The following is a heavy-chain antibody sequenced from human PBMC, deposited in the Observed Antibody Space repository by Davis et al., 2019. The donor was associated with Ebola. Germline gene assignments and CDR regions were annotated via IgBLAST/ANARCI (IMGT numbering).Heavy chain of an antibody. CDR1: GFTFSNVW. J-gene: IGHJ3*02. CDR2: IKSKNDGGTT. Sequence: GGSLRLSCAASGFTFSNVWMTWVRQVPGKGLEWVGRIKSKNDGGTTDYAAPVKGRFLISRDDSKNTVYLQMNSLRVDDSAVYYCTFSEVYDVAYDIWGQGTVVTVSS. CDR3: TFSEVYDVAYDI. V-gene: IGHV3-15*05. D-gene: IGHD2-8*01.